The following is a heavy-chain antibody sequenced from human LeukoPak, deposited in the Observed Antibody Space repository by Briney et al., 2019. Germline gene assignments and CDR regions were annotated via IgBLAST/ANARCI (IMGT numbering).Heavy chain of an antibody. CDR2: IYHSGST. CDR3: AIPPKELIVVVPAATRDY. D-gene: IGHD2-2*01. V-gene: IGHV4-4*02. Sequence: SETLSLTCAVSGGSISSSNWWSWVRQPPGKGLEWIGEIYHSGSTNYNPSLKSRVTISVDKSKNQFSLKLSSVTAADTAVYYCAIPPKELIVVVPAATRDYWGQGTLVTVSS. J-gene: IGHJ4*02. CDR1: GGSISSSNW.